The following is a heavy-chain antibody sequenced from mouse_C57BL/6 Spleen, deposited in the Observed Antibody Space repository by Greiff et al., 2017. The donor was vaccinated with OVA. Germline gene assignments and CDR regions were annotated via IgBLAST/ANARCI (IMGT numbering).Heavy chain of an antibody. V-gene: IGHV1-55*01. CDR3: ARCPITTVVRYFDY. Sequence: VQLQQSGAELVKPGASVKMSCKASGYTFTSYWITWVKQRPGQGLEWIGDIYPGSGSTNYNEKFKSKATLTVDTSSSTAYMQLSSLTSEDSAVYYCARCPITTVVRYFDYWGQGTTLTVSS. CDR1: GYTFTSYW. J-gene: IGHJ2*01. CDR2: IYPGSGST. D-gene: IGHD1-1*01.